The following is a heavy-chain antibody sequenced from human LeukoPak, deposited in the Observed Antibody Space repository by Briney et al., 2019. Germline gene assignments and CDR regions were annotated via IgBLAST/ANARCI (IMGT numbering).Heavy chain of an antibody. J-gene: IGHJ3*02. D-gene: IGHD2-15*01. Sequence: GGSLRLSCAASGFTFSSYSMNWVRQAPGKGLEWVSSINSDSSLMYYAESVRGRFAISRDNSKNSLYLQMNTLRSEDTAFYYCAKEIDTLGTNAFDIWGHGTLVTVSS. CDR1: GFTFSSYS. CDR3: AKEIDTLGTNAFDI. V-gene: IGHV3-21*04. CDR2: INSDSSLM.